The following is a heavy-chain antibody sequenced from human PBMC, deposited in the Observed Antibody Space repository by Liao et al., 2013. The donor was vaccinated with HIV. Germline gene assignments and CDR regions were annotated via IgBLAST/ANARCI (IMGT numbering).Heavy chain of an antibody. CDR2: IHYRGST. D-gene: IGHD3-10*01. CDR3: ARGINFFDY. J-gene: IGHJ4*02. Sequence: QVHLQESGPGLVKPSETLSLTCTVSGGSISPYYWSWIRQPPGKTLEWIGFIHYRGSTNYNPSFNSRVTISVDTSKSQFSLELSSVTAADTAVYYCARGINFFDYWGQGSLVTVSS. V-gene: IGHV4-59*12. CDR1: GGSISPYY.